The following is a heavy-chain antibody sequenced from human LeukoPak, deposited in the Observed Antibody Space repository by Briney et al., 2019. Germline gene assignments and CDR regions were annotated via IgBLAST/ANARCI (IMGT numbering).Heavy chain of an antibody. D-gene: IGHD5-18*01. CDR3: ARDTLLYSYGRDPCDY. CDR1: GYTFTSYG. J-gene: IGHJ4*02. CDR2: ISAYNGNT. V-gene: IGHV1-18*01. Sequence: GASVKVSCKASGYTFTSYGISWVRQAPGQGLEWIRWISAYNGNTNYAQKLQDRVTMTTDTSTSTAYMELRSLRSDDTAVYYCARDTLLYSYGRDPCDYWGQGTLVTVSS.